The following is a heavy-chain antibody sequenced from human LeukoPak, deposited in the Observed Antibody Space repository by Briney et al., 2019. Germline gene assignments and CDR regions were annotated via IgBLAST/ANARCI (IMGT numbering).Heavy chain of an antibody. CDR1: GYTFTSYY. CDR2: INPSGGSP. J-gene: IGHJ4*02. D-gene: IGHD2-21*02. V-gene: IGHV1-46*01. CDR3: ARDLGEVTAHLYFDY. Sequence: ASVKVSCKASGYTFTSYYMHWVRQAPGQGLEWVGIINPSGGSPTYAQKFQGRLTMTKDTSTSTVYMELSSLRAEDTAVYYCARDLGEVTAHLYFDYWDQGTLVTVSS.